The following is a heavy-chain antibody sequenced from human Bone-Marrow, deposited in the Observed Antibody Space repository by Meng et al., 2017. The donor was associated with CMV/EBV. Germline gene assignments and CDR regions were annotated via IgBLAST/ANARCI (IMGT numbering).Heavy chain of an antibody. CDR3: GRDEGGDFDY. Sequence: SETLSLTCSVSGGSISSYYWSWIRQPPGKGLEWIGYIYYSGSTNYNPSLKSRVAITVDTSKNQFSLKRSTVTAADTAVYYCGRDEGGDFDYGGQGTLVTVSS. J-gene: IGHJ4*02. CDR1: GGSISSYY. CDR2: IYYSGST. V-gene: IGHV4-59*01.